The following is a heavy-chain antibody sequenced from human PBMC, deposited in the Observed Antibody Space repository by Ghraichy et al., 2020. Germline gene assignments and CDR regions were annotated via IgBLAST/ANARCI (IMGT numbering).Heavy chain of an antibody. CDR2: ILPIFGTA. V-gene: IGHV1-69*13. Sequence: SVKVSCKASGCTFSSYAISWVRQAPGQGLEWMGGILPIFGTANYAQKFQGRVTITADASTSTAYMELSSLRSEDTAVYYCAFLDLPTGASFDYWGQGTLVTVSS. D-gene: IGHD7-27*01. J-gene: IGHJ4*02. CDR3: AFLDLPTGASFDY. CDR1: GCTFSSYA.